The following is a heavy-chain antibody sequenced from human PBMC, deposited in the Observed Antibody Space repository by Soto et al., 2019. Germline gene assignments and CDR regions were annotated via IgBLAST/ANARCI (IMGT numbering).Heavy chain of an antibody. CDR1: GGAIGSHY. V-gene: IGHV4-4*07. J-gene: IGHJ5*02. CDR3: ARGQRFSDWFDP. D-gene: IGHD3-3*01. Sequence: QIQLQESGPGLVKPSETLSLICSISGGAIGSHYWTWIRQPAGKGLEWIGRIYSSGNTKYNPSLQSRVNMSLDTSKNRFSLRLESVTAADTAVYFCARGQRFSDWFDPWGQGTSVTVSS. CDR2: IYSSGNT.